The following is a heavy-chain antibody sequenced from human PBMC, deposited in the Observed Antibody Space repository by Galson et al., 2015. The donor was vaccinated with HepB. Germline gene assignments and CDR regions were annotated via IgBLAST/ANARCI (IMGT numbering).Heavy chain of an antibody. J-gene: IGHJ4*02. D-gene: IGHD1-1*01. CDR2: IKSKPVGGTT. CDR1: GFTFSNGW. V-gene: IGHV3-15*01. Sequence: SLRLSCAGSGFTFSNGWMNWVRQAPGKGLEWVGRIKSKPVGGTTDYAAPAKGRFTISRDDSKNTVYLQMNSLKTEDTAVYYCTTGDPDTTGLDSWGQGTLVTVSS. CDR3: TTGDPDTTGLDS.